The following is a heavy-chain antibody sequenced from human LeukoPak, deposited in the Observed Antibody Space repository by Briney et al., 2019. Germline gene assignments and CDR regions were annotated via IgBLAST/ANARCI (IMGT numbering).Heavy chain of an antibody. CDR2: ISTSSSTI. D-gene: IGHD6-19*01. J-gene: IGHJ6*03. V-gene: IGHV3-48*01. Sequence: PGGSLRLSCAASGFTFSSYSMNWVRQAPGKGLEWVSYISTSSSTIYYADSVKGRFTISRDNAKNSLYLQMNSLRAEDTAVYYCATPPKVAGTGYYYYYYMDVWGKGTTVTVSS. CDR3: ATPPKVAGTGYYYYYYMDV. CDR1: GFTFSSYS.